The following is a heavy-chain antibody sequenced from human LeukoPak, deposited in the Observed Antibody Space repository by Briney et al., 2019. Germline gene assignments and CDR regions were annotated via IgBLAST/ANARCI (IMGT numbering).Heavy chain of an antibody. V-gene: IGHV3-7*01. CDR2: IKQDGSEK. J-gene: IGHJ4*02. CDR3: ARDYYDSSGYYHVGYFDY. D-gene: IGHD3-22*01. CDR1: GFTFSRYW. Sequence: PGGSLRLSCAASGFTFSRYWLSWVRPAPGKGLEWVANIKQDGSEKYYVDSVKGRFTISRDNAKNSLYLQMNSLRAEDTAVYYCARDYYDSSGYYHVGYFDYWGQGTLVTVSS.